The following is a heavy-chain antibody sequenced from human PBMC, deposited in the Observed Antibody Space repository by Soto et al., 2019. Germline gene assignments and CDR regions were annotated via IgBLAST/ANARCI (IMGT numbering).Heavy chain of an antibody. CDR3: AGLYHYDSSGYYDY. J-gene: IGHJ4*02. Sequence: ASVKVSCKASGYTFDDYGITWVRQAPGQGIEWMGIINPSGGRTTYAQKFQGRVTMTRDTSTSTFHMELSSLTYEDTAVYYCAGLYHYDSSGYYDYWGQGTLVTVSS. V-gene: IGHV1-46*02. CDR1: GYTFDDYG. CDR2: INPSGGRT. D-gene: IGHD3-22*01.